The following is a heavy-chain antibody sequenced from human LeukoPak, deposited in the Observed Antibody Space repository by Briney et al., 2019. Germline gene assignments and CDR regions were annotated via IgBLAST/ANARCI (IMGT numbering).Heavy chain of an antibody. CDR3: ARTANLLQYFDWLPQDNWFDP. Sequence: PPGGSLRLSCAASGFTFSSYSMNWVRQAPGKGLEWVSYISSSSSTIYYADSVKGRFTISRDNAKNSLYLQMNSLRAEDTAVYYCARTANLLQYFDWLPQDNWFDPWGQGTLVTVSS. CDR2: ISSSSSTI. CDR1: GFTFSSYS. V-gene: IGHV3-48*04. J-gene: IGHJ5*02. D-gene: IGHD3-9*01.